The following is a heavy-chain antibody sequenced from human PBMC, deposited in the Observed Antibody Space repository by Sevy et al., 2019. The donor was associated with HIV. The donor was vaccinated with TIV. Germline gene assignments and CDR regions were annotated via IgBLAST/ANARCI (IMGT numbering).Heavy chain of an antibody. J-gene: IGHJ4*02. CDR2: VHAGNGHT. CDR1: GYTFSNNA. V-gene: IGHV1-3*01. Sequence: ASVKVSCKASGYTFSNNAIHWVRQAPGQRLEWMGWVHAGNGHTKFSEKFQDRVTISSDTSATTVYMDLTSLTSEDTAIYYCARGKGGIFGVVTGQFDYWGQGTLFTVSS. D-gene: IGHD3-3*01. CDR3: ARGKGGIFGVVTGQFDY.